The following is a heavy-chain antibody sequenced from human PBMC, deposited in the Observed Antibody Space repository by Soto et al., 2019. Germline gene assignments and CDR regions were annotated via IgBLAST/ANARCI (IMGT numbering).Heavy chain of an antibody. V-gene: IGHV4-31*03. CDR3: ARGYRPSGYSSSWVFDY. Sequence: QVQLQESGPGLVQPSQTLSLICTVSGGSINSGGYYWNWIRQHPRTGLEWIGSIFYSGSTYYNPFLSSRVTISADTSDNQFSLTLTSVTAADTAVYFCARGYRPSGYSSSWVFDYWGQGTLVDVSS. D-gene: IGHD6-13*01. CDR1: GGSINSGGYY. CDR2: IFYSGST. J-gene: IGHJ4*02.